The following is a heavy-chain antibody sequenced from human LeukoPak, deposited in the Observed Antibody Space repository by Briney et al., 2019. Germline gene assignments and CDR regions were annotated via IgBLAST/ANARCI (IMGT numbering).Heavy chain of an antibody. CDR3: ARSPSQYSNVFYYYYGMDV. J-gene: IGHJ6*02. Sequence: GASVKVSCKASGFTFTSSAMQWVRQARGQRLEWIGWIVVGSGNTNYAQKLQGRVTMTTDTSTSTAYMELRSLRSDDTAVYYCARSPSQYSNVFYYYYGMDVWGQGTTVTVSS. D-gene: IGHD4-11*01. V-gene: IGHV1-58*02. CDR1: GFTFTSSA. CDR2: IVVGSGNT.